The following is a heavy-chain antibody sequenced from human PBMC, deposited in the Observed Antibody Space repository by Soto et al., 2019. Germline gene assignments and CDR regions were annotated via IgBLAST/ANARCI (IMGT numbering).Heavy chain of an antibody. Sequence: SETLSLTCAVYGGSFSGYYWSWIRKPPGKGLEWIGEISHSGTTNYNPSLKSRVTISVDTSKNQFSLKLSSVTAADAAVYYCARVPLITIFGVVIRQQFDYWGQGTLVTVSS. V-gene: IGHV4-34*01. CDR1: GGSFSGYY. CDR3: ARVPLITIFGVVIRQQFDY. CDR2: ISHSGTT. D-gene: IGHD3-3*01. J-gene: IGHJ4*02.